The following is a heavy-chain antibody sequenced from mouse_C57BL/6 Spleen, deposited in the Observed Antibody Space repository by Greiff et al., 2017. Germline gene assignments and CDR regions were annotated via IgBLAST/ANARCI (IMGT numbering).Heavy chain of an antibody. V-gene: IGHV1-22*01. CDR1: GYTFTDYN. CDR3: AREGRLRQGFAY. D-gene: IGHD2-4*01. J-gene: IGHJ3*01. CDR2: INPNNGGT. Sequence: VQLQQSGPELVKPGASVKMSCKASGYTFTDYNMHWVKQSHGKSLEWIGYINPNNGGTSYNQKFKGKATLTVNKSSSTAYMELRSLTSEDSAVYYCAREGRLRQGFAYWGQGTLVTVSA.